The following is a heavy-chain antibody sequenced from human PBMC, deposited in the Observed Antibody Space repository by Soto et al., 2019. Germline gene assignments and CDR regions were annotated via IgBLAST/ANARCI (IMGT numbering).Heavy chain of an antibody. J-gene: IGHJ5*02. V-gene: IGHV4-31*03. Sequence: QVQLQESGPGLVKPSQTLSLTCTVSGGSISSGGYYWSWIRQHPGKGMEWLGYIYYSGSTYYNPSLKSRVTISVDTSKNQFSLKLSSVTAADTAVYYCARGIVVVTATRGWFDPWGQGTLVTVSS. CDR1: GGSISSGGYY. CDR2: IYYSGST. D-gene: IGHD2-21*02. CDR3: ARGIVVVTATRGWFDP.